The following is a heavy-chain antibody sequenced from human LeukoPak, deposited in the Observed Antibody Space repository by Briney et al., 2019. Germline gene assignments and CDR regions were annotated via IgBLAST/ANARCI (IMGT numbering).Heavy chain of an antibody. CDR3: AARERGYDWFDP. J-gene: IGHJ5*02. Sequence: PSGTLSLTCTVSGGSISSGDYYWSWIRQPPGKGLEWIGYIYYSGSTYYNPSLKSRVTISVDTSKNQFSLKLSSVTAADTAVYYCAARERGYDWFDPWGQGTLVTVSS. CDR1: GGSISSGDYY. CDR2: IYYSGST. V-gene: IGHV4-30-4*01. D-gene: IGHD5-18*01.